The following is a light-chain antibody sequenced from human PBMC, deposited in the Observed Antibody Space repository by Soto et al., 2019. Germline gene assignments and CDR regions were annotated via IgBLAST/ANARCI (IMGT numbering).Light chain of an antibody. CDR1: QSVSSSY. Sequence: ETVLTQSTGTLSLSPGAREPLSCRASQSVSSSYLAWYQQKPGQAPRLLIYGASSRATGIPDRFSGSGSGTDFTLTISRLEPEDFAVYYCQQYGSAITFGQGTRLEI. V-gene: IGKV3-20*01. CDR2: GAS. J-gene: IGKJ5*01. CDR3: QQYGSAIT.